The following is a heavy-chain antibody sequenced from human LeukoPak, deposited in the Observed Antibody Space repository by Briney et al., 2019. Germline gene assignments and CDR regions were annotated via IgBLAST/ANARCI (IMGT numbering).Heavy chain of an antibody. V-gene: IGHV1-69*05. CDR2: IIPIFGTA. D-gene: IGHD3-22*01. Sequence: GASVKVSCKASGGTFSSYAISWVRQAPGQGLEWMGRIIPIFGTANYAQKFQGRVTITTDESTSTAYMELSSLRSEDRAVYYCARGPDYYDSSGYYIHWGQGTLVTVSS. J-gene: IGHJ4*02. CDR1: GGTFSSYA. CDR3: ARGPDYYDSSGYYIH.